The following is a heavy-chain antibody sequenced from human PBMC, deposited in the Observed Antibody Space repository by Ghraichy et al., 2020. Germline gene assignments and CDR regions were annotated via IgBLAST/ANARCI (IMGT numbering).Heavy chain of an antibody. CDR3: ARARFTSSWYVGNYYGMDV. J-gene: IGHJ6*02. Sequence: GGSLRLSCAASGFTFSSYSMNWVRQAPGKGLEWVSYISSSSSTIYYADSVKGRFTISRDNAKNSLYLQMNSLRDEDTAVYYCARARFTSSWYVGNYYGMDVWGQGTTVTVSS. D-gene: IGHD6-13*01. CDR2: ISSSSSTI. CDR1: GFTFSSYS. V-gene: IGHV3-48*02.